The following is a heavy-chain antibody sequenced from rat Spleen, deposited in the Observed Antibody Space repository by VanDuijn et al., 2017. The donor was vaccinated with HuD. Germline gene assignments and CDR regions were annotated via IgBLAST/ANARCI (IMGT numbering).Heavy chain of an antibody. Sequence: EVQLVESGGGLVQPGRSLKLSCTASGFTFSNYYMAWVRQAPKKGLEWVATISTSGSRSHYPDSVKGRITISRDNTKSTLYLQMDSLRSEDTATYYCTTDGQGARFAYWGQGTLVTVSS. J-gene: IGHJ3*01. CDR2: ISTSGSRS. D-gene: IGHD5-1*01. V-gene: IGHV5-27*01. CDR3: TTDGQGARFAY. CDR1: GFTFSNYY.